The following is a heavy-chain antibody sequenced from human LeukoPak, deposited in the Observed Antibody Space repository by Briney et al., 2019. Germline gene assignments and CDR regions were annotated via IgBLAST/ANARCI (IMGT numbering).Heavy chain of an antibody. CDR1: GFTVSSNY. Sequence: GGSLRLSCAASGFTVSSNYMSWVRRAPGKGLEWVSVIYSGGSTYYADSVKGRFTISRDNSKNTLYLQMNSLRAEDTAVYYCARDRPGYSGYDSYGMDVWGQGTTVTVSS. J-gene: IGHJ6*02. CDR2: IYSGGST. D-gene: IGHD5-12*01. V-gene: IGHV3-66*01. CDR3: ARDRPGYSGYDSYGMDV.